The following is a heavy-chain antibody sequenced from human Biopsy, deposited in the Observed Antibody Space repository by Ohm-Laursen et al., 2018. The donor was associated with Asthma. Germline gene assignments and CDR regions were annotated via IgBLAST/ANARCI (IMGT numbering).Heavy chain of an antibody. CDR2: IFFDGSNK. J-gene: IGHJ4*02. CDR1: GFTFSTYG. Sequence: SLRLSCAASGFTFSTYGMHWVRQAPGKGLEWVAGIFFDGSNKYYADSVKGRFTISRDNSKDTLYLQVNSLRGDDTAVYYCARGKTWGRSHYFDYWGQGTLVTVSS. D-gene: IGHD7-27*01. CDR3: ARGKTWGRSHYFDY. V-gene: IGHV3-30*03.